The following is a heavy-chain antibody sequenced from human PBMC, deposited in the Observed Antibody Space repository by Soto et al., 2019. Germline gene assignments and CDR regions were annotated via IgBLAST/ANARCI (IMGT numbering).Heavy chain of an antibody. D-gene: IGHD5-18*01. V-gene: IGHV1-2*02. CDR1: GYTFTGYY. J-gene: IGHJ4*02. CDR3: ARVDTAMVMFDY. CDR2: INPNSGGT. Sequence: ASVKVSCKASGYTFTGYYMHWVRQAPGQGLEWMGWINPNSGGTNYAQKFQGRVTMTRDTSISTAYMELSRLRSDDTAVYYCARVDTAMVMFDYWGQGTLVTAPQ.